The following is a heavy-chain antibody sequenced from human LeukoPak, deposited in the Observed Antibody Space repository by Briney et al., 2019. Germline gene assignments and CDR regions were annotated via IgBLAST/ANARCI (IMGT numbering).Heavy chain of an antibody. Sequence: SETLSLTCTVSGGSITSYHRSWIRQPPGKGLEWIGYTYSGETTNYKPSLKSRVTISADTSKNQFSLKLTSVAAADTAMYYCARRNDFDIWGQGTMVTVSS. V-gene: IGHV4-4*08. CDR1: GGSITSYH. CDR2: TYSGETT. CDR3: ARRNDFDI. J-gene: IGHJ3*02.